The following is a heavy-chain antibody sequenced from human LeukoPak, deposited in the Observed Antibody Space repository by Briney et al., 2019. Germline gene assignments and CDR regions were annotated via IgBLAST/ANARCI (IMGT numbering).Heavy chain of an antibody. CDR3: AKYNRVYYDSSGSPI. CDR1: GFTFSSYA. V-gene: IGHV3-23*01. Sequence: GGSLRLSCAASGFTFSSYAMSWVRQAPVKGLEWVSAISGSGGSTYYADSVKGRFTISRDNSKNTLYLQMNSLRAEDTAVYYCAKYNRVYYDSSGSPIWGQGTLVTVSS. J-gene: IGHJ4*02. D-gene: IGHD3-22*01. CDR2: ISGSGGST.